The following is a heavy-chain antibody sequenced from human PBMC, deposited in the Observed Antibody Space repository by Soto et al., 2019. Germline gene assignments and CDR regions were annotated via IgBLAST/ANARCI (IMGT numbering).Heavy chain of an antibody. J-gene: IGHJ4*02. Sequence: SETLSLTCTVSGGSISSYYWSWIRQPPGKGLEWIGYIYYSGSTNYNPSLKSRVTISVDTSKNQFSLKLSSVTAADTAVYYCARDRSLHSGTKYYFDYWGQGTLVTVSS. CDR2: IYYSGST. CDR1: GGSISSYY. D-gene: IGHD1-26*01. V-gene: IGHV4-59*01. CDR3: ARDRSLHSGTKYYFDY.